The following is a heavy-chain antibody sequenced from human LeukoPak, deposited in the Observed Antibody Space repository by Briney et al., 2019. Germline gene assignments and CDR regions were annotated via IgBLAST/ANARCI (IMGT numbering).Heavy chain of an antibody. D-gene: IGHD4-17*01. CDR1: GFTFSSYW. CDR3: ARSPTTVTTGNWFDP. CDR2: IKQDGGEK. J-gene: IGHJ5*02. V-gene: IGHV3-7*01. Sequence: PGGSLRLSCAASGFTFSSYWMSWVRQAPGKGLEWVANIKQDGGEKYYVDSVKGRFTISRDNAKNSLYLQMNSLRAEDTAVYYCARSPTTVTTGNWFDPWGQGTLVTVSS.